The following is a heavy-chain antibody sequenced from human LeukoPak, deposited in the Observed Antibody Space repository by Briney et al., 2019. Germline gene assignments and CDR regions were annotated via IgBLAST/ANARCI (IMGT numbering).Heavy chain of an antibody. J-gene: IGHJ4*02. CDR3: AREFPFIVGARETDY. Sequence: TGGSLRLSCAASGFTFSSYWMSWVRQAPGKGLEWVANIKQDGSEKYYVDSVKGRFTISRDNAKNSLYLQMNSLRAEDTAVYYCAREFPFIVGARETDYWGQGTLVTVSS. CDR1: GFTFSSYW. CDR2: IKQDGSEK. V-gene: IGHV3-7*01. D-gene: IGHD1-26*01.